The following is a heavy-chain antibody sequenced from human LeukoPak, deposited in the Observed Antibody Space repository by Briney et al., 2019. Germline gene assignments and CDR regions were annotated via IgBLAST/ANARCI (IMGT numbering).Heavy chain of an antibody. D-gene: IGHD3-10*01. CDR3: ARANGSGKRPYFDY. CDR1: GFTFSSYS. CDR2: ISSSSSYI. Sequence: GGSLRLSCAASGFTFSSYSMNWVRQAPGKGLEWVSSISSSSSYIYYADSVKGRFTISRDNAKNSLNLQMNSLRAEDTAVYYCARANGSGKRPYFDYWGQGTLVTVSS. V-gene: IGHV3-21*01. J-gene: IGHJ4*02.